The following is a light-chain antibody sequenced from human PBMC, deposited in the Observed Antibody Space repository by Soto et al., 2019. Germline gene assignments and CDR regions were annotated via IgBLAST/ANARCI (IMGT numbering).Light chain of an antibody. CDR3: QQYDSYPWT. CDR1: QSISTW. Sequence: DIQMTQSPSSLSASVGDRVTITCRASQSISTWLAWFQQKPGKAPKLLIYRASSLEGGAPSRFSGSGSGTQFTLTISSLQPDDFATYYCQQYDSYPWTCGQGNKGDIK. V-gene: IGKV1-5*03. CDR2: RAS. J-gene: IGKJ1*01.